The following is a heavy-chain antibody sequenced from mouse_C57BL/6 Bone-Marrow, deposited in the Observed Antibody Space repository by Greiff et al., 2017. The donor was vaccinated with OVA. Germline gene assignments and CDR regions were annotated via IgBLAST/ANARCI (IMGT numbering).Heavy chain of an antibody. D-gene: IGHD1-1*01. Sequence: VQLQQPGAELVRPGSSVKLSCKASGYTFTSYWMHWVKQRPIQGLEWIGNIDPSDSETHYNQKFTDKATLTVDKSSSTAYMQLSSLTSEDSAVYYCARHYYGSSYVGFAYWGQGTLVTVSA. CDR2: IDPSDSET. CDR1: GYTFTSYW. CDR3: ARHYYGSSYVGFAY. V-gene: IGHV1-52*01. J-gene: IGHJ3*01.